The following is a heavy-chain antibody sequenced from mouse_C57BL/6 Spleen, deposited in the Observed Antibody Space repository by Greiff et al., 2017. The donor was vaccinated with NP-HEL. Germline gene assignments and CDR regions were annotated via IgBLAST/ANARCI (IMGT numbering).Heavy chain of an antibody. J-gene: IGHJ4*01. Sequence: VQLQESGAELVKPGASVKLSCKASGYTFTEYTIHWVKQRSGQGLEWIGWFYPGSGSIKYNEKFKDKATLTADKSSSTVYMELSRLTSEDSAVYFCARHEAYGSSYRDYAMDYWGQGTSVTVSS. V-gene: IGHV1-62-2*01. D-gene: IGHD1-1*01. CDR3: ARHEAYGSSYRDYAMDY. CDR1: GYTFTEYT. CDR2: FYPGSGSI.